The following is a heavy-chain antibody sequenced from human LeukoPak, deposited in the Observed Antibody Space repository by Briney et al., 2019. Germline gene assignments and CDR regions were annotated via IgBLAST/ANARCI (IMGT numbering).Heavy chain of an antibody. D-gene: IGHD6-19*01. V-gene: IGHV3-23*01. CDR1: GFTFSSYA. CDR2: ISGSGGST. CDR3: ATIAVAGNYYYYGTDV. J-gene: IGHJ6*02. Sequence: GGSLRLSCAASGFTFSSYAMSWVRQAPGKGLEWVSAISGSGGSTYYADSVKGRFTISRDNPKNTLYLRMNSLRAEDTAVYYCATIAVAGNYYYYGTDVWGQGTTVTVSS.